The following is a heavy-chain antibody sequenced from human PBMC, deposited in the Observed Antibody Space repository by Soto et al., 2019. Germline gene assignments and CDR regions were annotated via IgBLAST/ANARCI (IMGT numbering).Heavy chain of an antibody. V-gene: IGHV4-59*08. D-gene: IGHD3-16*02. CDR2: IYYTGST. CDR1: GGSISSYY. J-gene: IGHJ4*02. CDR3: ARAEITFGGVIVVPDWGYFDY. Sequence: PSETLSLTCTVSGGSISSYYWSWIRQPPGKGLEWIGYIYYTGSTNYNPSLKSRVTISVDTSKNQFSLKLNSVTAADTAVYFCARAEITFGGVIVVPDWGYFDYWGQGVLVTVSS.